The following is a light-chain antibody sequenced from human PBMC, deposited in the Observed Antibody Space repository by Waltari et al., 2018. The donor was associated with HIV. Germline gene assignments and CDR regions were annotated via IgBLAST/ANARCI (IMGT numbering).Light chain of an antibody. CDR1: SSDDSLPDY. J-gene: IGLJ1*01. V-gene: IGLV2-14*01. Sequence: QSALTQPASVSGSPGQSITIACTGSSSDDSLPDYVSWYQQYPGKAPKLILYEVTNRPSGVSNRFSGFKSGNTASLIISGLQSNDEAEYFCCSYTENSSVGGVFGTGTKVTVL. CDR2: EVT. CDR3: CSYTENSSVGGV.